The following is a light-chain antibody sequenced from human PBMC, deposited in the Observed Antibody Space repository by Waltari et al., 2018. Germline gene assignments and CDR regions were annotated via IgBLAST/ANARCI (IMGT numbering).Light chain of an antibody. J-gene: IGKJ2*01. CDR3: QQYSDWPPT. V-gene: IGKV3-11*01. CDR2: AVT. Sequence: EFVLTQSPATLSSTPGARATLSCRASQSVSRDLAWYQQKPGQAPRPLTLAVTRRATGIPARFSGSGSGTDFTLTISSLDPADFASYYCQQYSDWPPTFGQGTKLEIK. CDR1: QSVSRD.